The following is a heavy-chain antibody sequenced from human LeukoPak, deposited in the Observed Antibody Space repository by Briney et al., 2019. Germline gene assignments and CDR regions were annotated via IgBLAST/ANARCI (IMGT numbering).Heavy chain of an antibody. V-gene: IGHV3-23*01. CDR3: AKEYGSGSYSDFDY. CDR1: GFTFSSYA. Sequence: GGSLRLSCAASGFTFSSYAMTWVRRAPGKGLEWVSTISSSGGRTDYADSVKGRFIISRDNSKNTLYLQMNSLRAEDTAVYYCAKEYGSGSYSDFDYLGQGTLVTISS. J-gene: IGHJ4*02. D-gene: IGHD3-10*01. CDR2: ISSSGGRT.